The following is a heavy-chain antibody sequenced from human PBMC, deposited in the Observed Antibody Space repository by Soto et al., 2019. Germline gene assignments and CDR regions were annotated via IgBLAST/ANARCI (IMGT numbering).Heavy chain of an antibody. V-gene: IGHV1-69*06. CDR1: GGTLSSFINYP. CDR3: ARRDTSGFLRYFDN. J-gene: IGHJ4*02. D-gene: IGHD3-3*01. Sequence: QLVQSGAEVKKPGSSVKVSCKASGGTLSSFINYPINWVRQAPGQGLEWMGGIVPNVGTVNYAQKFQGRVTITADKSTGTAYMEVSSLRSEDTALYYCARRDTSGFLRYFDNWGQGTLVTVSS. CDR2: IVPNVGTV.